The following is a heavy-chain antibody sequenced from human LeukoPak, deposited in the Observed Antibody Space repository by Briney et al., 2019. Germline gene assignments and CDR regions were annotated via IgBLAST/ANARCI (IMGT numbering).Heavy chain of an antibody. CDR1: GGTFSSYA. CDR2: IIPILGIA. CDR3: ARDTSGSRFDY. D-gene: IGHD7-27*01. Sequence: SVKVSCKASGGTFSSYAISWVRQAPGQGLEWMGRIIPILGIANYAQKFQGRVTITADKSTSTAYMELSSLRSEDTAVYYCARDTSGSRFDYWGQGTLVTVSS. V-gene: IGHV1-69*04. J-gene: IGHJ4*02.